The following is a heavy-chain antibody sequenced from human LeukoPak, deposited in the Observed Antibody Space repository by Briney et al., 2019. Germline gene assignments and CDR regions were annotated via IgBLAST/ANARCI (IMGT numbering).Heavy chain of an antibody. CDR2: IRHDESNI. V-gene: IGHV3-30*02. Sequence: GGSLGLSCAASGFIFFNYGLTWVRQAPGKGLEWVAFIRHDESNIFYADSIKGRFTISRDNSNNTLYLQMNNLRTEDTAVYYCARDRHDFWSGYYVGYFDSWGQGILVTVSS. J-gene: IGHJ4*02. CDR1: GFIFFNYG. CDR3: ARDRHDFWSGYYVGYFDS. D-gene: IGHD3-3*01.